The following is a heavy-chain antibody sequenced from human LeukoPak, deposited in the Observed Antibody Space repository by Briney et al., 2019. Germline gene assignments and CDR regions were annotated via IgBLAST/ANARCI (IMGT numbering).Heavy chain of an antibody. CDR2: IYWNDDK. V-gene: IGHV2-5*01. CDR3: AHMRDILTGYSSYNWFDP. D-gene: IGHD3-9*01. Sequence: SGPTLVNPTQTLTLTCTFSGFSLSTSGVGVGWIRQPPGKALEWLALIYWNDDKRYSPSLKSRLTITKDTSKNQVVLTMTNMDPVDTATYYCAHMRDILTGYSSYNWFDPWGQGTLVTVSS. CDR1: GFSLSTSGVG. J-gene: IGHJ5*02.